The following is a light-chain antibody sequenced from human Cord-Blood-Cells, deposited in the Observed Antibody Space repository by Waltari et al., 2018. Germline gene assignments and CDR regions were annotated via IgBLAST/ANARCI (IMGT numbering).Light chain of an antibody. CDR1: QSLLHSNGDNY. J-gene: IGKJ2*03. CDR2: LGS. Sequence: DLVMTQSPLSIPVPSGEPASISCTSTQSLLHSNGDNYLGWYHQKPGQSPQLLIYLGSNRASGVPDRFSGSGSGTDVTLKISRVEAEDVGVYYCRQALQTPYSFGQGTKLEIK. CDR3: RQALQTPYS. V-gene: IGKV2-28*01.